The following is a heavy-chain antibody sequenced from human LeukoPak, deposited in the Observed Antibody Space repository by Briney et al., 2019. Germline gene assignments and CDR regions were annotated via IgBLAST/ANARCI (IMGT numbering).Heavy chain of an antibody. D-gene: IGHD3-3*01. CDR3: AKTPSYYDFWSGYSGYFDY. CDR2: ISGSGGST. V-gene: IGHV3-23*01. CDR1: GFTFSSYA. J-gene: IGHJ4*02. Sequence: GGSLRLSCAASGFTFSSYAMSWVRQAPGKGLEWVSAISGSGGSTYYADSVKGRFTISRDNSKNTLYLQMNSLRAEDTAVYYCAKTPSYYDFWSGYSGYFDYWGQGTLVTVSS.